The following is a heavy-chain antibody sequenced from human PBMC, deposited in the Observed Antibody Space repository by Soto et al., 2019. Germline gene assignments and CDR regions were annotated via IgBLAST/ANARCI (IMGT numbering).Heavy chain of an antibody. CDR1: GYSISSGYY. Sequence: SETLSLTCAVSGYSISSGYYWGWIRQPPGKGLEWIGSIYHSGSTYYNPSLKSRVTISVDTSKNQFSLKLSSVTAADTAVYYCARVYFDSGAYYYDYFDYWGQGTLVTV. J-gene: IGHJ4*02. CDR2: IYHSGST. V-gene: IGHV4-38-2*01. D-gene: IGHD3-22*01. CDR3: ARVYFDSGAYYYDYFDY.